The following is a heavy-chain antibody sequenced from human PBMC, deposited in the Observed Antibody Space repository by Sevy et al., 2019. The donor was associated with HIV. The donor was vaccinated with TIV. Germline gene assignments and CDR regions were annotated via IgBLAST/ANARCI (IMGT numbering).Heavy chain of an antibody. V-gene: IGHV3-9*01. Sequence: GGSLRLSCAASGFTFDDYAMYWVRQAPGKGLEWVSSISWNSDNIYYADSVKGRFTISRDNAKNSLYLQMNSLRAEDTALYYCARKPHMGYYAFDYWGQGTLVTVSS. D-gene: IGHD1-26*01. CDR2: ISWNSDNI. CDR3: ARKPHMGYYAFDY. J-gene: IGHJ4*02. CDR1: GFTFDDYA.